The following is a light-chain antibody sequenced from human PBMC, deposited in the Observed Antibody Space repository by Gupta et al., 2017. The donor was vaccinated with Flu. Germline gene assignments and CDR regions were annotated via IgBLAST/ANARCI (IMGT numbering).Light chain of an antibody. Sequence: QSVLTQPPSASVTPGQRVTISCSGSSSNIGSNTVIWYQQLPGTAPKLLIYSNTHRPSGVPDRFSGSKSGTSASLAISGLQSEDEAHYYCAAWDDSLNGRVFGGGTKLTVL. CDR3: AAWDDSLNGRV. J-gene: IGLJ3*02. V-gene: IGLV1-44*01. CDR2: SNT. CDR1: SSNIGSNT.